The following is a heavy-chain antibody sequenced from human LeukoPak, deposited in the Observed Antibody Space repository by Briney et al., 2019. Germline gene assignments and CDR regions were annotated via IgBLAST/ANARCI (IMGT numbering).Heavy chain of an antibody. D-gene: IGHD2-15*01. Sequence: SETLSLTCTVSGGSTSSSSYYWGWIRQPPGKRLEWIGSIYYSGSTFYNPSLKSRVTISVDTSKNQFSLKLSSVTAADTAVYYCARHLGVDNWFDPWGQGTLVTVSS. J-gene: IGHJ5*02. CDR2: IYYSGST. V-gene: IGHV4-39*01. CDR1: GGSTSSSSYY. CDR3: ARHLGVDNWFDP.